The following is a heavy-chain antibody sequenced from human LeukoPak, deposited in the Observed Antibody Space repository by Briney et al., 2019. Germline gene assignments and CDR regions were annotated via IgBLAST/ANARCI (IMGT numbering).Heavy chain of an antibody. CDR2: IKPDGSQT. Sequence: GGSLRLSCAASGFTFSSDGIHWVRQAPGKGPVWVSRIKPDGSQTGYADSVRGRFTISRDNAKSTLFLQMISLRVEDTAIYYCARESAPAGLGDWGQGTLVTVST. CDR3: ARESAPAGLGD. V-gene: IGHV3-74*01. D-gene: IGHD2-2*01. CDR1: GFTFSSDG. J-gene: IGHJ4*02.